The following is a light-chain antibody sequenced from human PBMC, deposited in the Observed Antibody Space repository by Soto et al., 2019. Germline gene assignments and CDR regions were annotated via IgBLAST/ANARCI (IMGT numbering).Light chain of an antibody. CDR3: QQYHNWPWA. V-gene: IGKV3-15*01. Sequence: EIVMTQSPATLSVSPGERDALSCRASQSISSNLAWYQQKPGQAPRLLIYAASTRAAGIPARFSGSGSGTEFTLTISSLQSEDFAVYSCQQYHNWPWAFGQGTKVEIK. J-gene: IGKJ1*01. CDR2: AAS. CDR1: QSISSN.